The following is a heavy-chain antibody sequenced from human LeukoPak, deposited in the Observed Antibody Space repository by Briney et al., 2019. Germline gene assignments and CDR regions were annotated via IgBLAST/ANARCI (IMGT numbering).Heavy chain of an antibody. Sequence: SETLSLTCAVSGGSISSSSSNCWTWVRQPPGKGLEWIGEIYYSGATNYNPSLKSRVTMLLDKSKNQFSLKLNSVIAADTAVYYCARNGGNSDFDYWGQGTLVTVSS. D-gene: IGHD4-23*01. V-gene: IGHV4-4*02. CDR3: ARNGGNSDFDY. J-gene: IGHJ4*02. CDR1: GGSISSSSSNC. CDR2: IYYSGAT.